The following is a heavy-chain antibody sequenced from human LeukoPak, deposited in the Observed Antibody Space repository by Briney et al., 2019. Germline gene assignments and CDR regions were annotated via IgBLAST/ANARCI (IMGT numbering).Heavy chain of an antibody. CDR2: IYYSGST. D-gene: IGHD6-19*01. CDR1: GGSIISDSYY. CDR3: ARHFSNGWVYYYGMDV. Sequence: SETLSLTCTVSGGSIISDSYYWGWIRQPPGKGLQWIGSIYYSGSTYYSSSLKSRVTMSVDTSKNQFSLKLSSVTAADTAVYYCARHFSNGWVYYYGMDVWGQGTTVTVSS. V-gene: IGHV4-39*01. J-gene: IGHJ6*02.